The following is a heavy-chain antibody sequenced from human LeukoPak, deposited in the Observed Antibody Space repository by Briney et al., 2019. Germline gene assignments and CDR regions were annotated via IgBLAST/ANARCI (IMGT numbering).Heavy chain of an antibody. V-gene: IGHV3-7*01. CDR3: ARDFYFDY. CDR2: IKHDGSEN. J-gene: IGHJ4*02. Sequence: GWSLRLSCAASGFTFDVYWMNWVRQAPGKGLEWVANIKHDGSENYYVDSVKGRFSISRDNAKNSLYLQMNSLRADDTAVYYCARDFYFDYWGRGTLVTVSS. CDR1: GFTFDVYW.